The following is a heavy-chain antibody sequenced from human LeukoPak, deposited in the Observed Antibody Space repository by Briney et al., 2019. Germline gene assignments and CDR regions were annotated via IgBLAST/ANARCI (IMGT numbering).Heavy chain of an antibody. V-gene: IGHV3-15*01. CDR1: GFTFSDYY. Sequence: GGSLRLSCAASGFTFSDYYMGWIRQAPGKGLEWVGRIKTKTHGATTDYAAPVKGRFTISRDDSTNTLYLQVNSLKTEDTAVYYCTTFNDYFYYMDVWGKGTTVTVSS. D-gene: IGHD2-8*01. J-gene: IGHJ6*03. CDR2: IKTKTHGATT. CDR3: TTFNDYFYYMDV.